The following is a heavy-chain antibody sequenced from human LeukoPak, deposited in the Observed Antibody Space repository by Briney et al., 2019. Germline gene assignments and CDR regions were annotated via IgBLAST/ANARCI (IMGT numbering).Heavy chain of an antibody. J-gene: IGHJ5*02. D-gene: IGHD2-21*02. CDR1: GGSISSSSYY. CDR2: VYYSGST. CDR3: ARHWVVVTARDNWFDP. Sequence: SETLSLTCTVSGGSISSSSYYWGWIRQPPGKGLEWIGSVYYSGSTYYNPSLKSRVTISVDTSKNQFSLKLSSVTAADTAVYYCARHWVVVTARDNWFDPWGQGTLVTVSS. V-gene: IGHV4-39*01.